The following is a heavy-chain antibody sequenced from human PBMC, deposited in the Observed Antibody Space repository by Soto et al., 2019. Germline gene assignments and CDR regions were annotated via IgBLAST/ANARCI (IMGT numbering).Heavy chain of an antibody. Sequence: PGGSLRLSCAASGFTFSSYWMSWVRQAPGKGLEWVASIKQDGSEKYYVDSVKGRFTISRDNAKNSLYLQMNSLRAEDTAVYYCAAGIAAAGDAFDIWGQGTMVTVSS. D-gene: IGHD6-13*01. J-gene: IGHJ3*02. CDR1: GFTFSSYW. CDR3: AAGIAAAGDAFDI. V-gene: IGHV3-7*01. CDR2: IKQDGSEK.